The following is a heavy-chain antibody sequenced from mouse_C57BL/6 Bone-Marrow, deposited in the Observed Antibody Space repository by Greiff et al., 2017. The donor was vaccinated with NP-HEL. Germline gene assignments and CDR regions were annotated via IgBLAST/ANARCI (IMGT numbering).Heavy chain of an antibody. CDR3: ARGGFYCGNYVWYFDV. CDR1: GYTFTSLG. V-gene: IGHV1-81*01. CDR2: IYPRSGNT. J-gene: IGHJ1*03. D-gene: IGHD2-1*01. Sequence: QVQLQQSGAELARPGASVKLSCKASGYTFTSLGISWVQQRTGQGLEWIGEIYPRSGNTYYNEKFKGKASLTADKASSTAYMWLRGLKSEDSAVYYCARGGFYCGNYVWYFDVWGTGTTVTVSS.